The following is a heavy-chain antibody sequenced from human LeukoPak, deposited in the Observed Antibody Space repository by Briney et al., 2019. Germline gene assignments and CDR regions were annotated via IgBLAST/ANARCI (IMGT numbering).Heavy chain of an antibody. D-gene: IGHD4-17*01. CDR3: ARDKSYGDSEDY. Sequence: GGSLRLSCAASGFTFSSYWMSWVRQAPGKGLEWVANIKQDGSEKYYVDSVKGRFTISRDNAKNSLYLQMNSLRDGDTAVYYCARDKSYGDSEDYWGQGTLVTVSS. CDR2: IKQDGSEK. J-gene: IGHJ4*02. CDR1: GFTFSSYW. V-gene: IGHV3-7*01.